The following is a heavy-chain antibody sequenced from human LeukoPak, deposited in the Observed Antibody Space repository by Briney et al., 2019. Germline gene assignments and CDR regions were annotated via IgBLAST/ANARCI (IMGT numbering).Heavy chain of an antibody. CDR1: GFTFSGSA. CDR2: IRSKANSYAT. D-gene: IGHD3-9*01. J-gene: IGHJ4*02. Sequence: GGSLKLSCAASGFTFSGSAMLWVRQASGKGLEWVGRIRSKANSYATAYAASVKGRFTISRDDSKNTAYLQMNSLKAEDTAVYYCVKGPDYDILTPIDYWGQGTLVTVSS. CDR3: VKGPDYDILTPIDY. V-gene: IGHV3-73*01.